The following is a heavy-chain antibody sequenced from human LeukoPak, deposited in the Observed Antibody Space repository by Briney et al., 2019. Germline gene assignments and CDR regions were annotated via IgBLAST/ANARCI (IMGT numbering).Heavy chain of an antibody. J-gene: IGHJ4*02. Sequence: HPGRSLRLSCAASGFTFSSYGMHWVRQAPGKGLEWVAVISYDGSNKYYADSVKGRFTISRDTSRNTLHLQMNSLRADDTAMYYCAKGGWNYVLSPYWGQGALVTVSS. V-gene: IGHV3-30*18. D-gene: IGHD1-7*01. CDR2: ISYDGSNK. CDR3: AKGGWNYVLSPY. CDR1: GFTFSSYG.